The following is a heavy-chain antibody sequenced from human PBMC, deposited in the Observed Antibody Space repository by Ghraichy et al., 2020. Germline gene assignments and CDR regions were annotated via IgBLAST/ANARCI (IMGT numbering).Heavy chain of an antibody. CDR3: AGDVGYDFWTGRNWFDP. J-gene: IGHJ5*02. Sequence: QTLSLTCTFSTGSISSYYWTWLRQSPGKGLEWIGNIHYTGKSNYHPALKSRVTMSIDTSRNQFSLWLQSVTAADTAMYYCAGDVGYDFWTGRNWFDPWGQGTLVTVSS. V-gene: IGHV4-59*13. CDR1: TGSISSYY. D-gene: IGHD3-3*01. CDR2: IHYTGKS.